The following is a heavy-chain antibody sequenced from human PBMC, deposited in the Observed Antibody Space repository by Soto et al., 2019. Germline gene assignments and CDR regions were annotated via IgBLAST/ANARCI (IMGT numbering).Heavy chain of an antibody. CDR2: FSLSGTT. CDR1: GASITGTSY. V-gene: IGHV4-4*07. Sequence: SETLSLTCTVSGASITGTSYWSWIRQPAGKGLEWIGRFSLSGTTNYNPSLRSRVAMSADVSKNQFSLRLTSVTAADTALYYCARGMTPPGATAWYYFDSWGQGTLVTVSS. J-gene: IGHJ4*02. CDR3: ARGMTPPGATAWYYFDS. D-gene: IGHD2-8*02.